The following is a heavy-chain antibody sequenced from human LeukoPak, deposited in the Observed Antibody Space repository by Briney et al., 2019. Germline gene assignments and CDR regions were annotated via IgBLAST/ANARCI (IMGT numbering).Heavy chain of an antibody. CDR3: AKVNERVTIFGVVNHFDY. V-gene: IGHV3-23*01. J-gene: IGHJ4*02. CDR1: GFTFSSYA. D-gene: IGHD3-3*01. CDR2: ISGSGGST. Sequence: RGSLRLSCAASGFTFSSYAMSWVRQAPGKGLEWVSAISGSGGSTYYADSVKGRFTISRDNSKNTLYLQMNSLRAEDTAVYYCAKVNERVTIFGVVNHFDYWGQGTLVTVSS.